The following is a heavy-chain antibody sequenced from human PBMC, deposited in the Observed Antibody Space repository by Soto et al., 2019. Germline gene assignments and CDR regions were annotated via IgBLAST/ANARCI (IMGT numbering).Heavy chain of an antibody. V-gene: IGHV6-1*01. J-gene: IGHJ6*02. CDR2: TYYRSKWYN. D-gene: IGHD3-10*01. CDR1: RGRGSSNPAA. CDR3: AREYYGSGSYYTHVYYYYGMDV. Sequence: QTLSHTCGTSRGRGSSNPAAWDWIKKSPSRGLGWLGRTYYRSKWYNDYAVSVKSRITINPDTSKNQFSLQLNSVTPEDTAVHYCAREYYGSGSYYTHVYYYYGMDVWGQGTTVTVS.